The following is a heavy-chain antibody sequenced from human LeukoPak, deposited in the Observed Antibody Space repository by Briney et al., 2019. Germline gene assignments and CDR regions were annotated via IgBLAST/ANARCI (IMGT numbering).Heavy chain of an antibody. V-gene: IGHV3-53*01. Sequence: GGSLRLSCAASGFMVSRNYMSWVRQAPRKGLEWVSVMYIGCSTYYADSVNGRFTISRDNSKNTLNLQMNSLRAEDTALYYCARRISGASYAFDIWGQGTMVTVSS. CDR3: ARRISGASYAFDI. CDR1: GFMVSRNY. J-gene: IGHJ3*02. CDR2: MYIGCST.